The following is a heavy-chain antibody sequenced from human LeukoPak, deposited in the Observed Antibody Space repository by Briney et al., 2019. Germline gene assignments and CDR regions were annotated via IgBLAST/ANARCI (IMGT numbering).Heavy chain of an antibody. CDR2: IYPGDSDT. D-gene: IGHD2-21*02. V-gene: IGHV5-51*01. Sequence: GESLKISCKGSGYSFTSYWIGWVRQMPGKGLEWMGIIYPGDSDTRYSPSFQGQVTISADKSISTAYLQWSSLKASDTAMYYCASSPCGGDCIDAFDIWGQGTMVTVSS. CDR3: ASSPCGGDCIDAFDI. CDR1: GYSFTSYW. J-gene: IGHJ3*02.